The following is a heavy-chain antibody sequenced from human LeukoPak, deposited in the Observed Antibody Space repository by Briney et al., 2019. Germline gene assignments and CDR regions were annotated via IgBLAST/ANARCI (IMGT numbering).Heavy chain of an antibody. CDR2: IKQDGSEK. V-gene: IGHV3-7*01. J-gene: IGHJ4*02. D-gene: IGHD4-11*01. CDR3: ARERWDYSIDY. Sequence: GGSLRLSCAASGFTFSNYWMSWVRQARGKGLEWVANIKQDGSEKYYVDSVKGRFTISRDNAKNSLYLQMNSLRAEDTAVYYCARERWDYSIDYWGQGTLVTVSS. CDR1: GFTFSNYW.